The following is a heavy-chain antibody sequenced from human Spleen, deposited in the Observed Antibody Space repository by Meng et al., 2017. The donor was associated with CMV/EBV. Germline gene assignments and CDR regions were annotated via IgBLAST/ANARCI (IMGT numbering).Heavy chain of an antibody. J-gene: IGHJ4*02. Sequence: RYNVKWVRQGPGRGLEWVTYISSSSSNIDYADSVRGRFTISRDNAKNSLYLQMNSLRAEDTAVYYCARDHAYCSSTSCYDVSGNFDYWGQGTLVTVSS. CDR2: ISSSSSNI. V-gene: IGHV3-21*01. CDR1: RYN. CDR3: ARDHAYCSSTSCYDVSGNFDY. D-gene: IGHD2-2*01.